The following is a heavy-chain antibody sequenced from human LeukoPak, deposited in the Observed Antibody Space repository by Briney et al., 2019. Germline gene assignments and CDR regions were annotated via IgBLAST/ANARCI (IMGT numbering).Heavy chain of an antibody. CDR2: ISAYNGDT. D-gene: IGHD3-22*01. Sequence: ASVKVSCKTSGYIFAHNGISWVRQAPGQGPEWMGWISAYNGDTNYAQNFQGRVTMTRDTSTSTVYMELRSLRSDDTAVYYCARGLYDSSVDYFDYWGQGTLVTVSS. J-gene: IGHJ4*02. V-gene: IGHV1-18*01. CDR3: ARGLYDSSVDYFDY. CDR1: GYIFAHNG.